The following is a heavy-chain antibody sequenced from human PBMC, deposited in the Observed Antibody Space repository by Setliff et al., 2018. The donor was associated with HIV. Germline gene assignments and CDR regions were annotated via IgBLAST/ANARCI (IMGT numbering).Heavy chain of an antibody. V-gene: IGHV3-9*03. CDR3: AKVRRPWYYYDSNGEGFDS. CDR2: ISWNSNII. Sequence: GGSLRLSCAASGFTFDEYAMHWVRQAPGKGLEWVSGISWNSNIIAYADPVKGRFTISRDNAKNSLYLQMNSLRAEDMAFYYCAKVRRPWYYYDSNGEGFDSWGQGTLVTVSS. J-gene: IGHJ4*02. CDR1: GFTFDEYA. D-gene: IGHD3-22*01.